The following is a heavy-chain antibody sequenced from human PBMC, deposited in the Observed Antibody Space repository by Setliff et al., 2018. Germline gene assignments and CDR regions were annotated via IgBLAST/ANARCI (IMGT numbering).Heavy chain of an antibody. CDR1: GFTSTNYA. D-gene: IGHD5-12*01. Sequence: ASVKVSCKASGFTSTNYAIHWVRQAPGQRPECMGWIHAGNGDTKYSQKFQGRVTITRDTSACTVYMELSSLRSEDTAVYYCASAHYYSGYIEYFQYWGQGTLVTVSS. CDR3: ASAHYYSGYIEYFQY. CDR2: IHAGNGDT. V-gene: IGHV1-3*01. J-gene: IGHJ1*01.